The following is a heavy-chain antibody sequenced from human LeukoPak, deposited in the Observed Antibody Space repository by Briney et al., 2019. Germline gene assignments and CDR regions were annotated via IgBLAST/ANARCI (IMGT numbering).Heavy chain of an antibody. J-gene: IGHJ6*02. CDR2: INPNSGGT. D-gene: IGHD3-9*01. CDR1: GYTFTGYY. V-gene: IGHV1-2*02. Sequence: GASVKVSCKASGYTFTGYYMHWVRQAPGQGLEWMGWINPNSGGTNYAQKFQGRVTMTRDTSISTAYMELSRLRSDDTAVYYCAKPWLYYDILTGFYGPMDVWGQGTTVTVSS. CDR3: AKPWLYYDILTGFYGPMDV.